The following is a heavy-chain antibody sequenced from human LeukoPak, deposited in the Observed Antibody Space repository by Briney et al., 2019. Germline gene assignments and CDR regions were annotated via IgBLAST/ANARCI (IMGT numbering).Heavy chain of an antibody. D-gene: IGHD1-1*01. J-gene: IGHJ4*02. CDR1: GFTFSSYG. V-gene: IGHV3-30*18. CDR3: AKDRARNEYYFDY. CDR2: ISYDGSNK. Sequence: GGSLRLSCAASGFTFSSYGMHWVRQAPGKGLEWVAVISYDGSNKYYADSVKGRFTISRDNSKNTLYLQMNSPRAEDTAVYYCAKDRARNEYYFDYWGQGTLVTVSS.